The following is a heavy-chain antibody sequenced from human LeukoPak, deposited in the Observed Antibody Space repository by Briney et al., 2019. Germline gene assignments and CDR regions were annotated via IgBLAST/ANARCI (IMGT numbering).Heavy chain of an antibody. D-gene: IGHD6-19*01. CDR3: AREPIYSSGWYFFDY. Sequence: GGSLRLSCAASGFTFSSHAMHWVRQAPGKGLEWVAVISYDGSNKYYADSVKGRFTISRDNSKNTLYLQMNSLRAEDTAVYYCAREPIYSSGWYFFDYWGQGTLVTVSS. J-gene: IGHJ4*02. CDR2: ISYDGSNK. V-gene: IGHV3-30-3*01. CDR1: GFTFSSHA.